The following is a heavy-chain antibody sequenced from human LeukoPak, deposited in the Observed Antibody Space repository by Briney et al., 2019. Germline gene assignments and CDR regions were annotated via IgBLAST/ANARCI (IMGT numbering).Heavy chain of an antibody. D-gene: IGHD6-13*01. CDR3: AKVRHQIAAAGPILLFDY. V-gene: IGHV3-23*01. CDR1: GFTFSSYA. Sequence: QPGGSLTLSCAASGFTFSSYAMSWVRHAPGKGLEWVSAIRGSGGSTYYEDSVKARFTMSSDNSKNPLYLQMNGVGADDTAVYYCAKVRHQIAAAGPILLFDYWGGGTVVSVS. J-gene: IGHJ4*02. CDR2: IRGSGGST.